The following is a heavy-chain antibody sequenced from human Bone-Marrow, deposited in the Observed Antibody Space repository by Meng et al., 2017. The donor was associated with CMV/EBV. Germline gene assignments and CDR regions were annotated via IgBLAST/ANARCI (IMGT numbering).Heavy chain of an antibody. CDR2: ISSSSSYI. CDR3: ARDSDCSGGSCYSEVFNP. D-gene: IGHD2-15*01. V-gene: IGHV3-21*01. J-gene: IGHJ5*02. CDR1: GFTLSSYS. Sequence: GESLKISCAASGFTLSSYSMNWVRQAPGKGLEWVSSISSSSSYIYYADSVKGRFTISRDNAKNSLYLQMNSLRAEDTAVYYCARDSDCSGGSCYSEVFNPWGKGPLVPVSS.